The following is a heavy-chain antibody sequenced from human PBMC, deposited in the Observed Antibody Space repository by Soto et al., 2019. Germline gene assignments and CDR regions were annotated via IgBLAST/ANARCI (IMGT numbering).Heavy chain of an antibody. D-gene: IGHD2-21*01. CDR3: ARDIASYAYGEGY. J-gene: IGHJ4*02. V-gene: IGHV4-4*07. CDR1: GGSINSYW. CDR2: VYSSGTT. Sequence: PSETLSLTCPVSGGSINSYWWSWIRQPAGKGLEWIGRVYSSGTTDYNPSLNSRATMSVEASKNQFSLKLSSVNAADTAVYYCARDIASYAYGEGYWGQGIQVTVSS.